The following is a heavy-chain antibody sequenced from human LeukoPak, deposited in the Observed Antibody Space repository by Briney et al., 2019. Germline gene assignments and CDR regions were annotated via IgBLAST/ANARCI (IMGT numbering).Heavy chain of an antibody. CDR2: IYYSGST. CDR3: ARDLGNRKYYYDSSGQLDY. J-gene: IGHJ4*02. CDR1: GASISSSGYY. D-gene: IGHD3-22*01. V-gene: IGHV4-39*07. Sequence: SETLSLTCAVSGASISSSGYYWGWIRQPPGKGLEWIGSIYYSGSTYYNPSLKSRVTISVDTSKNQFSLKLSSVTAADTAVYYCARDLGNRKYYYDSSGQLDYWGQGTLVTVSS.